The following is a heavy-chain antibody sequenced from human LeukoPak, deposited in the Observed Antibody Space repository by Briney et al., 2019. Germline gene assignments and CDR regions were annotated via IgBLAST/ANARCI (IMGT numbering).Heavy chain of an antibody. CDR2: ISSDSKII. CDR3: ARNPAGIGDY. V-gene: IGHV3-48*02. Sequence: GGSLRLSCAASGYTFTTYNMNWVRQAPGKGLEWVSFISSDSKIIYYADSVKGRFTVSRDNAKNSLYLQMNSLTDEDTAVYYCARNPAGIGDYWGQGTLVTVSS. CDR1: GYTFTTYN. D-gene: IGHD1-26*01. J-gene: IGHJ4*02.